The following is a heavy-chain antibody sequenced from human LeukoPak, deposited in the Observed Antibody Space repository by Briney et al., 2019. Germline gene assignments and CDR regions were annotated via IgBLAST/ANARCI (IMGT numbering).Heavy chain of an antibody. J-gene: IGHJ3*02. CDR3: ARGFVGEPGAFDI. CDR2: IYYSGST. D-gene: IGHD3-10*01. CDR1: GGSISSGGYY. V-gene: IGHV4-31*03. Sequence: PSETLSLTCTVSGGSISSGGYYWSWIRQHPGKGLEWIGYIYYSGSTYYNPSLKSRVTISVDTSKNQFSLKLSSVTAADTAVYYCARGFVGEPGAFDIWGQGTMVTVSS.